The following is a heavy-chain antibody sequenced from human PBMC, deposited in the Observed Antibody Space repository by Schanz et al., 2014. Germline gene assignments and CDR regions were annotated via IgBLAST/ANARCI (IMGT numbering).Heavy chain of an antibody. D-gene: IGHD3-3*01. J-gene: IGHJ4*02. CDR1: GYIFINSG. V-gene: IGHV1-18*01. CDR3: ARSAGRDFWSGYYTRFDY. CDR2: ISVYTGNT. Sequence: QVQLVQSGAEVKKPGASVKVSCKASGYIFINSGISWVRQAPGQGLEWVGWISVYTGNTKYGQKVQGRVTMTADTSTNTAYMELRSLRSDDTAVYYCARSAGRDFWSGYYTRFDYWGQGTLVTGSS.